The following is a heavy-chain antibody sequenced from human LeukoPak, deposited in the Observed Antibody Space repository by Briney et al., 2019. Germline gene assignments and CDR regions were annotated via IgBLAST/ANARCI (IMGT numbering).Heavy chain of an antibody. CDR3: ASNGAQWQVRYPCVY. J-gene: IGHJ4*02. Sequence: PSETLSLTYAVYGGSFSGYYWSWIRQPPGKGLEWIGEINHSGSTNYNPSLKSRVTISVDTSKNQFSLKLSSVTAADTAVYYCASNGAQWQVRYPCVYWGQGTLVTVSS. V-gene: IGHV4-34*01. CDR2: INHSGST. CDR1: GGSFSGYY. D-gene: IGHD6-19*01.